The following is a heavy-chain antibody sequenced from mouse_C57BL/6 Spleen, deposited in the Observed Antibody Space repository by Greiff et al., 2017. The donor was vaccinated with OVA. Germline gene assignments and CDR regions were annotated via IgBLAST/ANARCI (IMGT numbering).Heavy chain of an antibody. V-gene: IGHV3-6*01. Sequence: EVQRVESGPGLVKPSQSLSLTCSVTGYSITSGYYWNWIRQFPGNKLEWMGYISYDGSNNYNPSLKNRISITRDTSKNQFFLKLNSVTTEDTATYYCAREGDYYGSSYDYAMDYWGQGTSVTVSS. CDR3: AREGDYYGSSYDYAMDY. CDR1: GYSITSGYY. D-gene: IGHD1-1*01. J-gene: IGHJ4*01. CDR2: ISYDGSN.